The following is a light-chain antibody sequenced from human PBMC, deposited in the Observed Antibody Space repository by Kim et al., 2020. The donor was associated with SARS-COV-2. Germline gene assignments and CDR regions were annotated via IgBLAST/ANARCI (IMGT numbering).Light chain of an antibody. Sequence: NFMLTQPHSVSESPGKTVTISCTRTSGTIASNSVQWYQQRPGRAPTPVIYEDRQRPSGVPDRFSGSIDTSSNSASLTISGLKTEDEADYYCQSYDGGKSWVFGGGTQLTVL. CDR2: EDR. V-gene: IGLV6-57*04. CDR1: SGTIASNS. CDR3: QSYDGGKSWV. J-gene: IGLJ3*02.